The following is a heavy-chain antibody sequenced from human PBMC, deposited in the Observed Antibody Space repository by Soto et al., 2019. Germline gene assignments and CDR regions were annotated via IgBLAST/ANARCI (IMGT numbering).Heavy chain of an antibody. J-gene: IGHJ4*02. D-gene: IGHD5-18*01. Sequence: ASVKVSCKASGYTFTSYAMHWVRQAPGQRLEWMGWINAGNGNTKYSQKFQGRVTITRDTSASTAYMELSSLRSEDTAVYYCARGAQPHPGGYSYGYYFDYWGQGTLVTVS. CDR1: GYTFTSYA. CDR2: INAGNGNT. V-gene: IGHV1-3*01. CDR3: ARGAQPHPGGYSYGYYFDY.